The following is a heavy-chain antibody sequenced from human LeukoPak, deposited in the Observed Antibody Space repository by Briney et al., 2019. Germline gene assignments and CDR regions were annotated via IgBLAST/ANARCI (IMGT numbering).Heavy chain of an antibody. CDR1: GFTFSSYA. CDR3: AKAEGYDILTGLDY. J-gene: IGHJ4*02. D-gene: IGHD3-9*01. Sequence: GGSLRLSCATSGFTFSSYAMSWVRQAPGKGLEWVSGIGASGGSTYYADSVKGRFTISRDNSRNTLYLQMNSLRTEDTAVYYCAKAEGYDILTGLDYWGQGTLVTVSS. V-gene: IGHV3-23*01. CDR2: IGASGGST.